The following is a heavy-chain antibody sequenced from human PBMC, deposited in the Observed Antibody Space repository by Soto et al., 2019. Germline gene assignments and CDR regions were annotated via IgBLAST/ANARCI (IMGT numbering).Heavy chain of an antibody. D-gene: IGHD4-17*01. CDR3: TLPGDYGDYGWWYFDL. V-gene: IGHV3-73*01. J-gene: IGHJ2*01. Sequence: EVQLVESGGGLVQPGGSLKLSCAASGFTFSGSAMHWVRQASGKGLEWVGRIRSKANSYATAYTESVKGRFTVSRHDSKNTAYLQMNSLKTEDTAVYYCTLPGDYGDYGWWYFDLWGRGTLVTVSS. CDR2: IRSKANSYAT. CDR1: GFTFSGSA.